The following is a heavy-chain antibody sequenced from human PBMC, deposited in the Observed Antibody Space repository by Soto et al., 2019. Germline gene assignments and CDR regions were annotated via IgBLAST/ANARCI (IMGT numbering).Heavy chain of an antibody. J-gene: IGHJ3*02. CDR2: ITWNGGSV. Sequence: EEHLVESGVALVQPGRSLRLSCAASGFTFDDYAMHWVRQAPGKGLEWVSFITWNGGSVGYADSLKGRFTISRDNAKNSLSLQLSSLRTEDTAFYYCTRGYCSVGSCAFDIWGQGTMVTVSS. D-gene: IGHD2-15*01. CDR1: GFTFDDYA. V-gene: IGHV3-9*01. CDR3: TRGYCSVGSCAFDI.